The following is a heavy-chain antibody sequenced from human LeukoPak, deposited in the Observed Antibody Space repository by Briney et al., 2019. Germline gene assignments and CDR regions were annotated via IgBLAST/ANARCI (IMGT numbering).Heavy chain of an antibody. CDR2: INHSGST. V-gene: IGHV4-34*01. J-gene: IGHJ4*02. D-gene: IGHD6-13*01. CDR1: GGSFSGYY. Sequence: SETLSLTCAVYGGSFSGYYWGWIRQPPGKGLEWIGEINHSGSTNYNPSLKSRATVSMDRSRNQFSLNLSSVTAADTAVYYCARLIAADPQLDCWGQGTLVTVSS. CDR3: ARLIAADPQLDC.